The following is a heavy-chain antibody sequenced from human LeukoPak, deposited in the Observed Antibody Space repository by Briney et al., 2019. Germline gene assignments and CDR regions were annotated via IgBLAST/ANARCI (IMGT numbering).Heavy chain of an antibody. V-gene: IGHV3-7*01. Sequence: GGSLRLSCAASGFTFTTYYMNWVRQAPGKGLEWVSNIRADGSGKWYMDSVKGRFTISRDNAKDSLFLQMNNLRAEDTAVYYCARWLYSSGWAIDYWGQGTLVTVSS. CDR1: GFTFTTYY. J-gene: IGHJ4*02. CDR2: IRADGSGK. CDR3: ARWLYSSGWAIDY. D-gene: IGHD6-19*01.